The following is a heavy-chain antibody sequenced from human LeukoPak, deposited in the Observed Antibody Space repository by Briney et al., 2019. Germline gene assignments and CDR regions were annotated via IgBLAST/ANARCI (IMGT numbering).Heavy chain of an antibody. Sequence: ASVKVSCKASGGTFRGYGISWVRQAPGQGLEWMGGIIPIFGTTNYAHKFQGRVTITTDESTSTAYMELSSLRSEDTAVYYCAAPDSSGSFYYYYMDVWGKGTTVTVSS. CDR2: IIPIFGTT. V-gene: IGHV1-69*05. D-gene: IGHD3-22*01. CDR1: GGTFRGYG. CDR3: AAPDSSGSFYYYYMDV. J-gene: IGHJ6*03.